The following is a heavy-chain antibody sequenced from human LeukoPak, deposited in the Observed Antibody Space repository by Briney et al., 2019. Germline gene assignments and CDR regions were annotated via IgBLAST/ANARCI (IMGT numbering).Heavy chain of an antibody. Sequence: SVKVSCKASGFTFTSSAVQWVRQARGQRLEWIGRIVVGSGNTNYAQKSQERVTITRDMSTSTAYMELSSLRSEDTAVYYCAAASYDFWSGYYLFDYWGQGTLVTVSS. CDR3: AAASYDFWSGYYLFDY. CDR2: IVVGSGNT. V-gene: IGHV1-58*01. CDR1: GFTFTSSA. D-gene: IGHD3-3*01. J-gene: IGHJ4*02.